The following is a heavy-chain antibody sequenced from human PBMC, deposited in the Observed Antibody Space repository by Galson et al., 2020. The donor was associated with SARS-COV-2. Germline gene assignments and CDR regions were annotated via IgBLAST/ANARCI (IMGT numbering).Heavy chain of an antibody. Sequence: SLKISCAASGFTFDDYAMHWVRQAPGKGLEWVSGISWNSGSIGYADSVKGRFTISRDNAKNSLYLQMNSLRAEDTALYYCATLGGGYAPDYYYYYGMDVWGQGTTVTVSS. CDR3: ATLGGGYAPDYYYYYGMDV. CDR1: GFTFDDYA. J-gene: IGHJ6*02. CDR2: ISWNSGSI. V-gene: IGHV3-9*01. D-gene: IGHD5-12*01.